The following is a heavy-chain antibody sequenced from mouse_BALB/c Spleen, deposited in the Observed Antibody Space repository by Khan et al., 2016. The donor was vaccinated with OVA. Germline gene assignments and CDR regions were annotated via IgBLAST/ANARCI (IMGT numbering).Heavy chain of an antibody. V-gene: IGHV5-6*01. J-gene: IGHJ3*01. CDR3: KRRAYYYGSEGFAY. Sequence: EVHLVESGGDLVKPGGSLKLSCAASGFTFSTYGMSWVRQAPDKRLEWVATVSTGGSYTYYPDSVKGRFTISRDNAKNTLYLQMSGLRSEDTAMFYCKRRAYYYGSEGFAYWGQGTLVTVSA. CDR2: VSTGGSYT. CDR1: GFTFSTYG. D-gene: IGHD1-1*01.